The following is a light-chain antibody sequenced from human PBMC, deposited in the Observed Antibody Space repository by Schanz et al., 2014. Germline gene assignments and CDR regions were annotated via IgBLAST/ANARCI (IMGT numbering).Light chain of an antibody. CDR3: QHYNNWPSYT. V-gene: IGKV3-15*01. CDR1: QSISSY. CDR2: GAS. Sequence: EIVLTQSPGTLSLSPGERATLSCRASQSISSYLAWYQHRPGQAPRLLIYGASTRATDIPARFSGSGSGTEFTLTISSLQSEDFAVYYCQHYNNWPSYTFGQGTKLEIK. J-gene: IGKJ2*01.